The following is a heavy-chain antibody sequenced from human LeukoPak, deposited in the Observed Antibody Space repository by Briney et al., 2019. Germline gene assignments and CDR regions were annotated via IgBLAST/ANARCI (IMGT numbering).Heavy chain of an antibody. Sequence: PSETLSLTCTVSGGSISSYYWSWIRQPPGKGLEWIGYIYYSGSTNYNPSLKSRVTISVDTSKNQFSLKLSSVTAADTAVCYCASLGGTYYYGSGSQTNDYWGQGTLVTVSS. CDR2: IYYSGST. V-gene: IGHV4-59*01. CDR3: ASLGGTYYYGSGSQTNDY. J-gene: IGHJ4*02. CDR1: GGSISSYY. D-gene: IGHD3-10*01.